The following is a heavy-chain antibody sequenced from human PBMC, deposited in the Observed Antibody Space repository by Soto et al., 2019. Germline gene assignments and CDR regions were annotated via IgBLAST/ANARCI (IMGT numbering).Heavy chain of an antibody. J-gene: IGHJ4*02. D-gene: IGHD1-26*01. CDR2: IIPSGGT. CDR3: ARLGGSYAVPHFDY. CDR1: GGSSSGYV. V-gene: IGHV4-34*12. Sequence: SETLSLTCAVSGGSSSGYVWSWIRQPPGKGLEWIGEIIPSGGTNYNPSLKSRVTISVDTSKNQFSLKLSSVTAADTAVYYCARLGGSYAVPHFDYWGQGTLVTVSS.